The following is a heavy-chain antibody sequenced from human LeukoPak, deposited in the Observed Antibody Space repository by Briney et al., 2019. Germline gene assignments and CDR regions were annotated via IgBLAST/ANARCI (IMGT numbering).Heavy chain of an antibody. CDR3: VRDRGDGYNQIDY. CDR2: ISKDGSNE. CDR1: GFTFSSYG. J-gene: IGHJ4*02. Sequence: GGSLRLSCAASGFTFSSYGLHWVRQAPGKGLECVAVISKDGSNEHYADPGKGRFTISRDNSKNTLYLQMNSLRTEDTAVYYCVRDRGDGYNQIDYWGQGTLVTVSS. V-gene: IGHV3-30*04. D-gene: IGHD5-24*01.